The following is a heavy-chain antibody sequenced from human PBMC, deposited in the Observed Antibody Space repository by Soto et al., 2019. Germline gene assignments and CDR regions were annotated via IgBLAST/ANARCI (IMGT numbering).Heavy chain of an antibody. D-gene: IGHD2-2*01. CDR1: GGTFSSYA. Sequence: RASVKVSCKASGGTFSSYAISWVRQAPGQGLEWMGGIIPIFGTANYAQKFQGRVTITADESTSTAYMELSSLRSEDTAVYYCARDIVVVPAATQTLYYYYYYGMDVWGQGTTVTVSS. CDR3: ARDIVVVPAATQTLYYYYYYGMDV. V-gene: IGHV1-69*13. CDR2: IIPIFGTA. J-gene: IGHJ6*02.